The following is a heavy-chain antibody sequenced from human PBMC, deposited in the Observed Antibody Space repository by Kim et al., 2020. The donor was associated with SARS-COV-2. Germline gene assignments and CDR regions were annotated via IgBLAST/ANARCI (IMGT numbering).Heavy chain of an antibody. D-gene: IGHD3-10*01. CDR3: GRDSGNYYSSGIDY. CDR2: IYSDGTTT. J-gene: IGHJ4*02. V-gene: IGHV3-74*01. Sequence: GGSLRLSCAASGFTFSNYWMHWVRQAPGKGLEWVSRIYSDGTTTSYADSVKGRFIISRDNAKNTVFLVMNSLRTEDTGVYFCGRDSGNYYSSGIDYWGQGPLVTVSS. CDR1: GFTFSNYW.